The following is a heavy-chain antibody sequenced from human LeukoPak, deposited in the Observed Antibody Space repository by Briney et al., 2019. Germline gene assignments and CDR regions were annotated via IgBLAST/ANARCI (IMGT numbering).Heavy chain of an antibody. CDR1: GVTFSSYA. J-gene: IGHJ1*01. V-gene: IGHV4-34*01. D-gene: IGHD3-22*01. CDR3: ARASYDSSGYYYGRYFQH. Sequence: GSLRLSCAASGVTFSSYAMSWIRQPPGKGLEWIGEINHSGSTNYNPSLKSRVTISVDTSKNQFSLKLSSVTAADTAVYYCARASYDSSGYYYGRYFQHWGQGTLVTVSS. CDR2: INHSGST.